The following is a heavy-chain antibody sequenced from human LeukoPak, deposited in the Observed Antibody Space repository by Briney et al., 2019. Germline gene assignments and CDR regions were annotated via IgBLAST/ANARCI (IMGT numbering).Heavy chain of an antibody. V-gene: IGHV3-33*01. CDR1: GFTFSSYG. Sequence: PGRSLRLSCAASGFTFSSYGMHWVRQAPGKGLEWVAVIWYDGSNKYYADSVKGRFTISRDNSKNPLYLQMNSLRAEDTAVYYCARDGPWTDSNGFDYWGQGTLVTVSS. CDR3: ARDGPWTDSNGFDY. CDR2: IWYDGSNK. J-gene: IGHJ4*02. D-gene: IGHD3-22*01.